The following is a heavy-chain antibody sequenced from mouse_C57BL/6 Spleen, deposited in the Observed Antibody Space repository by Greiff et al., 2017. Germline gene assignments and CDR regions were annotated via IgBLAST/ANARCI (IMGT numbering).Heavy chain of an antibody. Sequence: EVKLVESGGGLVQPGGSMKLSCVASGFTFSNYWMNWVRQSPEKGLEWVAQIRLKSDNYATNYAESVKGRFTISRDDSKSSVYLQMNNLRAEDTGIYYCTGQTGYYAMDYWGQGTSVTVSS. CDR3: TGQTGYYAMDY. CDR1: GFTFSNYW. V-gene: IGHV6-3*01. D-gene: IGHD4-1*01. J-gene: IGHJ4*01. CDR2: IRLKSDNYAT.